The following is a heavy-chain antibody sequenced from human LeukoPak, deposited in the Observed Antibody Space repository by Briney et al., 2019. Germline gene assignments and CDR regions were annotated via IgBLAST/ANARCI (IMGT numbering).Heavy chain of an antibody. CDR2: ISTSGSNT. CDR1: GFSFSSYV. J-gene: IGHJ4*02. D-gene: IGHD4/OR15-4a*01. Sequence: PGGSLRLSCAGSGFSFSSYVMSCVRKAPGKALAWVSSISTSGSNTYYADSVRGRFTISRHNAKNSIYLQLSSLRAEDSAVYYCAREGNYGARYLDHWGQGALVLVSS. V-gene: IGHV3-21*01. CDR3: AREGNYGARYLDH.